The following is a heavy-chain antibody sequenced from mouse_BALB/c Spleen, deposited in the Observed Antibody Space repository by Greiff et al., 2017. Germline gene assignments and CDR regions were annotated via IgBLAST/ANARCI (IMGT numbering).Heavy chain of an antibody. Sequence: QVQLQQSGPELVKPGASVKISCKASGYAFSSSWLNWVKQRPGQGLEWIGRIYPGDGDTNYNGKFKGKATLTADKSSSTAYMKLSSLTSVDSAVYFCARGEIYDGYHPYAMDYWGQGTSVTVSS. CDR2: IYPGDGDT. CDR1: GYAFSSSW. D-gene: IGHD2-3*01. CDR3: ARGEIYDGYHPYAMDY. V-gene: IGHV1-82*01. J-gene: IGHJ4*01.